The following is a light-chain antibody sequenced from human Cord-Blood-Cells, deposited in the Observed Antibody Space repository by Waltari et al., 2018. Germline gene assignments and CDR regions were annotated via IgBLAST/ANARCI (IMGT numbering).Light chain of an antibody. Sequence: DIVMPQSPDSLAVSLGERATIHCTSSQSVLYRSNNKNYLAWYQQKPGQPPKLLIYWASTRESGVPDRFIGSGSGTDFTRTISSLHAEDVAVYYCQQYYSTPYTFGQGTKLEIK. V-gene: IGKV4-1*01. CDR2: WAS. J-gene: IGKJ2*01. CDR3: QQYYSTPYT. CDR1: QSVLYRSNNKNY.